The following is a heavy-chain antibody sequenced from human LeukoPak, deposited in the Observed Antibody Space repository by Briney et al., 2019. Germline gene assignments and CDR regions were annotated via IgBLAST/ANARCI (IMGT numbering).Heavy chain of an antibody. CDR2: ISSSSSYI. CDR1: GFTCSSYS. J-gene: IGHJ6*03. V-gene: IGHV3-21*01. D-gene: IGHD3-3*01. CDR3: ARESGYYDFGKFVHGYMDV. Sequence: GGSLRLSCAASGFTCSSYSMNWVRQAPGKGLEWVSSISSSSSYIYYAYSVRGRFTVSRDNAKNSLYLQMNSLRAEDTAVYYCARESGYYDFGKFVHGYMDVWGKGTTVTVSS.